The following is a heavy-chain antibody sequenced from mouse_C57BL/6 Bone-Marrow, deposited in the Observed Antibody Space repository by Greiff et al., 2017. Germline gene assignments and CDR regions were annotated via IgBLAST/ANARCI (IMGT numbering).Heavy chain of an antibody. Sequence: EVQVVESGGGLVQPGGSMKLSCVASGFTFSNYWMNWVRQSPEKGLEWVAQIRLKSDNYATHYAESVKGRFTISRDDSKSSVYLQMNNLRAEDTGIYYCTRIDYYGSSFDYWGQGTTLTVSS. CDR1: GFTFSNYW. CDR2: IRLKSDNYAT. CDR3: TRIDYYGSSFDY. V-gene: IGHV6-3*01. J-gene: IGHJ2*01. D-gene: IGHD1-1*01.